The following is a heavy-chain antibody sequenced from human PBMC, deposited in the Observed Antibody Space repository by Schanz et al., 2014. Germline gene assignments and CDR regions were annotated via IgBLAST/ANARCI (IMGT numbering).Heavy chain of an antibody. Sequence: QVQLVQSGAEVKKPGASVKVSCKASGYTFTGYFIHWVRQAPGQGLEWMGRINPNTGGTNFAQKFQGRVTMTRDTSITTAYMDLSGLTSDDTATYFCARARYTGYDCSGYWGQGTLLIVSS. V-gene: IGHV1-2*06. CDR3: ARARYTGYDCSGY. D-gene: IGHD5-12*01. J-gene: IGHJ4*02. CDR1: GYTFTGYF. CDR2: INPNTGGT.